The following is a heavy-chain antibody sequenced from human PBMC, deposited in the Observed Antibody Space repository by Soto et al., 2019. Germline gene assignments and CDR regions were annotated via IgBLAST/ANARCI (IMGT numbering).Heavy chain of an antibody. CDR3: ARRFLEWLPEMDYYYYMDV. CDR1: GYTFTSYG. D-gene: IGHD3-3*01. J-gene: IGHJ6*03. Sequence: GASVKVSCKASGYTFTSYGISWVRQAPGQGLEWMGWISAYNGNTNYAQKLQGRVTMTTDTSTSTAYMELRSLRSDDTAVYYCARRFLEWLPEMDYYYYMDVWGKGTTVTVSS. V-gene: IGHV1-18*01. CDR2: ISAYNGNT.